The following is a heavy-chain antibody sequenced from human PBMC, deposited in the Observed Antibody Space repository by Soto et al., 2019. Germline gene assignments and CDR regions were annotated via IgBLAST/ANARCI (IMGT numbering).Heavy chain of an antibody. CDR1: GFTFSSYA. V-gene: IGHV3-23*01. Sequence: PGGSLRLSCAASGFTFSSYAMSWVRQAPGKGLEWVPAISGSGGSTYYADSVKGRFTISRDNSKNTLYLQMNSLRAEDTAVYYCARDYYKYYDSSGYYRSPAYWGQGTLVTVSS. CDR3: ARDYYKYYDSSGYYRSPAY. CDR2: ISGSGGST. D-gene: IGHD3-22*01. J-gene: IGHJ4*02.